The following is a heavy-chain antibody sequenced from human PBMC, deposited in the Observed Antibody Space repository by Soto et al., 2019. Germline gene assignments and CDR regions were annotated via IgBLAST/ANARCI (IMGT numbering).Heavy chain of an antibody. D-gene: IGHD3-16*01. V-gene: IGHV3-7*01. J-gene: IGHJ4*02. Sequence: EVQLVESGGGLVQPGGSLRLPCAASGFTFSTYWMTWVRQPPGKGLEWVASINQDGSERYYVDSVRGRFTISRDNAKNSLYLQMNRLRAEDTAVYYCVCGGNFFVYWGQGTLVTV. CDR1: GFTFSTYW. CDR2: INQDGSER. CDR3: VCGGNFFVY.